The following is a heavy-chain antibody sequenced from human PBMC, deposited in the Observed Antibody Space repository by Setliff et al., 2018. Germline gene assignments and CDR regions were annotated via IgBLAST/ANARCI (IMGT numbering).Heavy chain of an antibody. D-gene: IGHD3-3*01. J-gene: IGHJ5*02. V-gene: IGHV4-34*01. CDR1: GGSFSGYH. CDR2: ISHSGDP. CDR3: ARAPQYSNFWYALSWFVP. Sequence: SETLSLTCAVYGGSFSGYHWSWIRQPPGKGLEWIGEISHSGDPNYNPSLKSRVTISLDTSKNQFSLKLTSVTAADTAVYYCARAPQYSNFWYALSWFVPWGQGTLVTVSS.